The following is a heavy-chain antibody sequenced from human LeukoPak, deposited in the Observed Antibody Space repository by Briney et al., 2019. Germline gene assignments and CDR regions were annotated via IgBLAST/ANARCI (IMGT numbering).Heavy chain of an antibody. V-gene: IGHV3-48*02. CDR1: GFTFSSYS. CDR3: ARAVTVVTRGGLVFDY. J-gene: IGHJ4*02. Sequence: AGGSLRLSCAASGFTFSSYSMNWVRQAPGKGLEWVSYISSSSNTIYYADSVKGRFTISSDNAKNSLFLQMNSLRDEDTSVYYCARAVTVVTRGGLVFDYWGQGTLVTVSS. D-gene: IGHD2-21*02. CDR2: ISSSSNTI.